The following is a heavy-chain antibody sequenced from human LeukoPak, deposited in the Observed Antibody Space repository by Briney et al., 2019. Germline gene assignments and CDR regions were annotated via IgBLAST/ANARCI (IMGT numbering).Heavy chain of an antibody. V-gene: IGHV4-59*01. J-gene: IGHJ4*02. CDR2: IYYSGST. CDR3: ARCGGDCYLPSFDY. D-gene: IGHD2-21*02. CDR1: GGSISSYY. Sequence: PSETLSLTCTVSGGSISSYYWSWIRQPPGKGLEWIGYIYYSGSTNYNPSLKSRVTISVDTSKNQFSLKLSSVTAADTAVYYCARCGGDCYLPSFDYWGQGTLVTISS.